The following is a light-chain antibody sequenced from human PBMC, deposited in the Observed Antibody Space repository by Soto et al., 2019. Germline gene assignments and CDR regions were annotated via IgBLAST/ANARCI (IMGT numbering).Light chain of an antibody. CDR3: QQSSSTPLA. Sequence: DIQMTQSPSSLSPSVGDRLTITCRASQSISSYLNRYQQKPGKAPKLLIYAASGFQNWVPSRFSGSGSGTDVTLTISSLQPEEFATYYCQQSSSTPLAFGGGNKVEIK. CDR2: AAS. J-gene: IGKJ4*01. CDR1: QSISSY. V-gene: IGKV1-39*01.